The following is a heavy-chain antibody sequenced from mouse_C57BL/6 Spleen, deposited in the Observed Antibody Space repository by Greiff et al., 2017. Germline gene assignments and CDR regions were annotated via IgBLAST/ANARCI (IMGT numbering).Heavy chain of an antibody. V-gene: IGHV1-59*01. CDR1: GYTFTSYW. D-gene: IGHD1-1*01. CDR2: IDPSDSYT. CDR3: ARDYYSSYWYFDV. Sequence: QVQLQQPGAELVRPGTSVKLSCKASGYTFTSYWMHWVKQRPGQGLEWIGVIDPSDSYTNYNQKFKGKATLTVDTSSSTAYMQLSSLTSEDSAVYYCARDYYSSYWYFDVWGTGTTVTVSS. J-gene: IGHJ1*03.